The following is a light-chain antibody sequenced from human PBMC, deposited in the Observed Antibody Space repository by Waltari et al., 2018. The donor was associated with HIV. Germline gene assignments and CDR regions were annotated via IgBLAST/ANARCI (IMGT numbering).Light chain of an antibody. Sequence: EIVLTQSPATLSLSPGERATLSCRASQSVSTYLARYQQKPGQPPRLLSYGASSRATGIPARCSGSGAGTDFTLTISSLEPGDFGVYYCHQRSNWPITFGQGTRLEIK. CDR2: GAS. J-gene: IGKJ5*01. V-gene: IGKV3-11*01. CDR3: HQRSNWPIT. CDR1: QSVSTY.